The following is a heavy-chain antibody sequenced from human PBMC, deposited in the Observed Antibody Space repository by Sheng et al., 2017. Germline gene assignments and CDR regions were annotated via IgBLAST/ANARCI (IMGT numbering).Heavy chain of an antibody. D-gene: IGHD1-1*01. J-gene: IGHJ6*03. V-gene: IGHV4-38-2*02. CDR1: GYSINSGDY. CDR3: ARARRGAGTSTYYYYYMDV. CDR2: IYHSGTT. Sequence: QVQLQESGPRLVKPSETLSLTCTVSGYSINSGDYWGWIRQPPGKGLEWVATIYHSGTTYYNPSLRSRITMSIDTSKNKLSLKVRFVTAADTAVYYCARARRGAGTSTYYYYYMDVWAKGPRSPSP.